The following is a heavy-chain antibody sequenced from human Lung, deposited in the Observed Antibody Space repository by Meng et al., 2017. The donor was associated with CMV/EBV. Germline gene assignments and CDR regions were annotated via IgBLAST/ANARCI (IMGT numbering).Heavy chain of an antibody. CDR1: GYTFTRYG. J-gene: IGHJ4*02. D-gene: IGHD6-13*01. V-gene: IGHV1-18*01. CDR3: ARDLSGYSRSSLY. Sequence: SVXVSXXASGYTFTRYGISWVRQAPGQGLEWMGWISAYNGNTNYGQKLQGRVTMTTDTSTSTADMELRSLRSDGTGVYYCARDLSGYSRSSLYWGQGTLVTVSS. CDR2: ISAYNGNT.